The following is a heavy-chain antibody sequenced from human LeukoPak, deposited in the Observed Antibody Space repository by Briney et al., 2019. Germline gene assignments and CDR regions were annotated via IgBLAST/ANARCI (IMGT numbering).Heavy chain of an antibody. CDR3: ARDFGGYNNDY. Sequence: GGSLRLSCAASGSTFSSYWMHWVRQAPGKGLLWVSRINGDGSITSTADSVKGRFTMSRDNAKNSLYLQMNSLRAEDTAVYYCARDFGGYNNDYWGQGTLVTVSS. D-gene: IGHD5-24*01. J-gene: IGHJ4*02. CDR2: INGDGSIT. CDR1: GSTFSSYW. V-gene: IGHV3-74*01.